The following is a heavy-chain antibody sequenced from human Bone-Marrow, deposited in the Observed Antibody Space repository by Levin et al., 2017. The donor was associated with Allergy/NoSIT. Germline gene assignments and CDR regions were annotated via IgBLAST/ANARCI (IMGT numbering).Heavy chain of an antibody. D-gene: IGHD4-23*01. J-gene: IGHJ3*02. CDR1: GFTFNYFA. CDR2: ISGSGGST. Sequence: GGSLRLSCAASGFTFNYFAMSWVRQAPGKGLEWVSAISGSGGSTYYADSVRGRFTVSRDNSKNTLYLQMNSLRAEDTAVYYCTYFFMHYGGNAGAFNIWGQGTMVTVSS. V-gene: IGHV3-23*01. CDR3: TYFFMHYGGNAGAFNI.